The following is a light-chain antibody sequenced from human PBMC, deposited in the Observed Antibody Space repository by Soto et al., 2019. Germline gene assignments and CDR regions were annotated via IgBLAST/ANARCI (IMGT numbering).Light chain of an antibody. CDR1: QSISSW. J-gene: IGKJ1*01. V-gene: IGKV1-5*01. Sequence: DIQMTQSPSTLSASVGDRVTITCRASQSISSWLAWYQQKPGKAPKLLIYDASSLPSGVPSRFSGSGSGTEFTLTLRSLQPDYFSTYFFQGYNGYSLTVGQGTKVDIK. CDR3: QGYNGYSLT. CDR2: DAS.